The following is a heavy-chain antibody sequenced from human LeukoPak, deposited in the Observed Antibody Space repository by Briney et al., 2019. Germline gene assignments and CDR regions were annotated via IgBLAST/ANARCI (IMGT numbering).Heavy chain of an antibody. Sequence: PGGSLRLSCAASGFTFSSYSMNWVRQAPGKGLEWVSSISSSSSYIYYADSVKGRFTISRDNAKNSLYLQVNSLRAEDTAVYYCARGARSWYGDYWGQGTLVTVSS. V-gene: IGHV3-21*01. CDR3: ARGARSWYGDY. CDR1: GFTFSSYS. CDR2: ISSSSSYI. D-gene: IGHD6-13*01. J-gene: IGHJ4*02.